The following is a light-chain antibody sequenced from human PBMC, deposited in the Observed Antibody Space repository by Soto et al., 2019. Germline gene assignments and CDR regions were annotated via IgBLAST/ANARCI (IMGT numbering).Light chain of an antibody. V-gene: IGKV3-11*01. CDR3: QQRSNWPLT. Sequence: EIVLTQSPATLSLSPGERATLSRRASQSISSYLAWYQQKPGQAPRLLIHDASNRATGIPARFSGSGSGTDFTLTISSLEPEDFALYYCQQRSNWPLTFGGGTMVEIK. J-gene: IGKJ4*01. CDR1: QSISSY. CDR2: DAS.